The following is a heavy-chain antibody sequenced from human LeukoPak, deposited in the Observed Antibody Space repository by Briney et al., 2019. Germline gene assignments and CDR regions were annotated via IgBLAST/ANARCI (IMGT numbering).Heavy chain of an antibody. Sequence: SETLSLTCTVSGGTISSYYMTWIRQPAGKGLEWIGRIHTSGSTNCNPAPKSRLTMSADTYKNQFSLKLTSVTAADATVYYCARAWQWLPLDTWGHGTLVTVSS. D-gene: IGHD6-19*01. CDR2: IHTSGST. J-gene: IGHJ5*01. CDR1: GGTISSYY. V-gene: IGHV4-4*07. CDR3: ARAWQWLPLDT.